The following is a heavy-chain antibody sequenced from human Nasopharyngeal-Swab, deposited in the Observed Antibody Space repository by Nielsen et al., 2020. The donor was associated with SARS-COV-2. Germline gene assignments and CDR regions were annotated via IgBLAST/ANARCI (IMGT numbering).Heavy chain of an antibody. J-gene: IGHJ4*02. CDR3: ARDRDIVHRGFPGLYFDY. CDR2: ISYDGSNK. V-gene: IGHV3-30-3*01. CDR1: GFTFSSYA. Sequence: GESLKISCAASGFTFSSYAMHWVRQAPGKGLEWVAVISYDGSNKYYADSVKGRFTISRDNSKNTLYLQMNSLRAEDTAVYYCARDRDIVHRGFPGLYFDYWGQGTLVTVSS. D-gene: IGHD2-8*01.